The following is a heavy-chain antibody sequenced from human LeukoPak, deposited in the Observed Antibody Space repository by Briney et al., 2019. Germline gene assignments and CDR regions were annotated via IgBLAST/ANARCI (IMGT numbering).Heavy chain of an antibody. CDR2: ISGRGGST. CDR3: APLTGYLILDY. Sequence: GGSLRLSGAASGITFSSYAMSWARQAPGKGLEWVSGISGRGGSTYYADSVKGRFTISRDNSKNTVYLQMNSLSAEDTAIYYCAPLTGYLILDYWGPGTLVTVSS. CDR1: GITFSSYA. V-gene: IGHV3-23*01. D-gene: IGHD3-9*01. J-gene: IGHJ4*02.